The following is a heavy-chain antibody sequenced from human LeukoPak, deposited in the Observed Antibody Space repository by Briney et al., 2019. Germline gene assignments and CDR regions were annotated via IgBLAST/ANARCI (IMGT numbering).Heavy chain of an antibody. CDR3: ARAPDLLYGDY. J-gene: IGHJ4*02. CDR1: GGSVSSGSYY. D-gene: IGHD2/OR15-2a*01. CDR2: IYYSGST. V-gene: IGHV4-61*01. Sequence: PSETLSLTCTVSGGSVSSGSYYWSWIRQPPGKGLEWIGYIYYSGSTNYNLSLKSRVTISVDTSKNQFSLKLSSVTAADTAVYYCARAPDLLYGDYWGQGTLVTVSS.